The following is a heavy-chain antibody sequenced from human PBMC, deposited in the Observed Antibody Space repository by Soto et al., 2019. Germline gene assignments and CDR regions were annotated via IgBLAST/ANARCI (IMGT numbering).Heavy chain of an antibody. V-gene: IGHV1-8*01. CDR1: GYTFTSYD. J-gene: IGHJ6*03. CDR3: ARGNRAAIHYYYYYYMDV. CDR2: MNPNSGNT. Sequence: ASVKVSCKASGYTFTSYDINWVRQATGQGLEWMGWMNPNSGNTGYAQKFQGRVTMTRNTSISTAYMKLSSLRSEDTAVYYFARGNRAAIHYYYYYYMDVWGKGTTVTAP. D-gene: IGHD2-2*01.